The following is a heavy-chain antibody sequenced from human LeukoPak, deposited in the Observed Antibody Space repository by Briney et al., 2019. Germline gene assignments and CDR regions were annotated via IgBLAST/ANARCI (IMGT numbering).Heavy chain of an antibody. CDR2: IKQDGSEK. J-gene: IGHJ4*02. V-gene: IGHV3-7*01. Sequence: GGTLRLSCAASGFTFSSYWMSWVRQAAGKGLEWVANIKQDGSEKYYVDSVKGRFTISRDNAKNSLYLQMNSLRAEDTAVYYCAREDCSSTSCSIDYWGQGTLVTVSS. D-gene: IGHD2-2*01. CDR3: AREDCSSTSCSIDY. CDR1: GFTFSSYW.